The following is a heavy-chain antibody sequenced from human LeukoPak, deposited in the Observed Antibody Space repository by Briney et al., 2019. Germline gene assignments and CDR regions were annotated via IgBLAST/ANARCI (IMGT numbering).Heavy chain of an antibody. J-gene: IGHJ5*02. CDR3: ARGLSGVWFDP. V-gene: IGHV1-18*01. CDR2: ISDYNGNT. CDR1: GYSFTSYT. Sequence: AASVKVSCKASGYSFTSYTISWVRQAPGQGLEWMGWISDYNGNTNYAQKFQGRVTMTRNTSISTAYMELSSLRSEDTAVYYCARGLSGVWFDPWGQGTLVTVSS. D-gene: IGHD2-8*01.